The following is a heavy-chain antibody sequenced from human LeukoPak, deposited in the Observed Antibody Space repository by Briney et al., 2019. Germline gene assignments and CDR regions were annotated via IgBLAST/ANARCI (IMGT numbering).Heavy chain of an antibody. D-gene: IGHD6-6*01. V-gene: IGHV4-4*09. Sequence: SETLSLTCTVSGGSISNYYWSWIRQPPGKGLEWIGYIYASGGTNYNPSLKSRVTISVDTSKNQFSLNLSSVTAADTAVYYCARRARGNIAARRGNWFDPWGQGTLVTVSS. CDR1: GGSISNYY. J-gene: IGHJ5*02. CDR2: IYASGGT. CDR3: ARRARGNIAARRGNWFDP.